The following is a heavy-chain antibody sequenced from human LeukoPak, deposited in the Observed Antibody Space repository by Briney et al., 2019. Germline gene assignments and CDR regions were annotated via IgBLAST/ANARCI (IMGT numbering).Heavy chain of an antibody. V-gene: IGHV3-23*01. CDR2: ISGSGGST. J-gene: IGHJ4*02. CDR3: AKNTYYYDSSGPAFDY. Sequence: GGSLRLSCAASGFTFSSYAMSWVRQAPGKGLEWVSAISGSGGSTYYADSVKGRFTISRDNSKNTLCLQMNSLRAEDTAVYYCAKNTYYYDSSGPAFDYWGQGTLVTVSS. CDR1: GFTFSSYA. D-gene: IGHD3-22*01.